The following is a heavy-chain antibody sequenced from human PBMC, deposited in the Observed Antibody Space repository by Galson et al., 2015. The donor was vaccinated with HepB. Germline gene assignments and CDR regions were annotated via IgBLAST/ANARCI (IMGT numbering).Heavy chain of an antibody. D-gene: IGHD1-1*01. CDR3: VRDCPATRCSQLAEDGFDI. CDR2: ISSSSSYI. V-gene: IGHV3-21*06. Sequence: SLRLSCAASGFTFSRNSMNWVRQAPGKGLEWVSSISSSSSYIYYADSVKGRFTISRDNARNTLSLEMNSLRAEDTAVYYCVRDCPATRCSQLAEDGFDIWGQGTMVTVSS. CDR1: GFTFSRNS. J-gene: IGHJ3*02.